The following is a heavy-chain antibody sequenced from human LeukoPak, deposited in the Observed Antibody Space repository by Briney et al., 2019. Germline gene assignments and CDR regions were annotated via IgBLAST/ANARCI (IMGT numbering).Heavy chain of an antibody. D-gene: IGHD3-16*01. CDR3: AREELGSSLGFDP. Sequence: GGSPRLSCAASGLTFSSHWMHWVRQAPGKGLVWVSRITNDGSSTTYADSVKGRFTISRDNAKNMLYLQVNSLRAEDTAVYYCAREELGSSLGFDPWGQGTLVTVSS. CDR1: GLTFSSHW. V-gene: IGHV3-74*01. J-gene: IGHJ5*02. CDR2: ITNDGSST.